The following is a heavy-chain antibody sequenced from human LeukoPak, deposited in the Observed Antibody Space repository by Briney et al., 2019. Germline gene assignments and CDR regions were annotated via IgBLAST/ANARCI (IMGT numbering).Heavy chain of an antibody. CDR1: GFTFSSSA. V-gene: IGHV3-30*18. CDR2: ISNDESNK. D-gene: IGHD5-12*01. J-gene: IGHJ4*02. Sequence: GRSLRLSCAASGFTFSSSAMHWVRQPPGKGLEWVTVISNDESNKYYADSVKGRFTISRDNSKNMLYLQMNSLRTEDTAVYYCAKVGSGNDYYWGQGTLVTVPS. CDR3: AKVGSGNDYY.